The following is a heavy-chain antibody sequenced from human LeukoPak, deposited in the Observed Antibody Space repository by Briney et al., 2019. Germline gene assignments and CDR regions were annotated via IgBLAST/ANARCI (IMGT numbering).Heavy chain of an antibody. CDR2: ISYDGSNK. V-gene: IGHV3-30-3*01. Sequence: PGGSLRLSCAASGFTFSSYAMHWVRQAPGKGLEWVAVISYDGSNKYYADSVKGRFTISRDNSKNTLYLQMNSLRAEDTAVYYCARAYLSGKILTGYPYWGQGTLVTVSS. CDR3: ARAYLSGKILTGYPY. D-gene: IGHD3-9*01. CDR1: GFTFSSYA. J-gene: IGHJ4*02.